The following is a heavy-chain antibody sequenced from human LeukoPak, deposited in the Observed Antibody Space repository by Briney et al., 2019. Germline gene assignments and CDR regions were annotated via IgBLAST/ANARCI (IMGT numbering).Heavy chain of an antibody. CDR1: GFTFSSYG. Sequence: GGSLRLSCAASGFTFSSYGMYWVRQAPGKGLEWVAVISYDGSNKYYADSVKGRFTISRDNSKNTLYLQMNSLRAEDTAVYYCAKGANYYGSGYFDYWGQGTLVTVSS. D-gene: IGHD3-10*01. CDR3: AKGANYYGSGYFDY. J-gene: IGHJ4*02. CDR2: ISYDGSNK. V-gene: IGHV3-30*18.